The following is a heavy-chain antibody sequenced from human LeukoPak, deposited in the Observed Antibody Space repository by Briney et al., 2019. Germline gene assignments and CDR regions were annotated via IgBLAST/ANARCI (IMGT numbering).Heavy chain of an antibody. CDR3: ARGFCSGGDCLQFDC. D-gene: IGHD2-21*02. V-gene: IGHV5-51*01. CDR1: GYSFTTYW. Sequence: GESLKISCKGSGYSFTTYWIGWVRQMPGKGLEWMGIIYPGDSDTRYSPSFQGQVTISADKSISTAYLQWSSLKASDTAMYYCARGFCSGGDCLQFDCWGQGTLVTVSS. J-gene: IGHJ4*02. CDR2: IYPGDSDT.